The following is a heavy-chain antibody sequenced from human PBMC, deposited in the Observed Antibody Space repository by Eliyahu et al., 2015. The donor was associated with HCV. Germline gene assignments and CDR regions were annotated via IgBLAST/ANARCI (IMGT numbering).Heavy chain of an antibody. CDR1: GGSITTYY. V-gene: IGHV4-59*01. J-gene: IGHJ5*02. CDR3: ASGGGGIAVAGTGGWFDP. CDR2: IHYSGST. Sequence: QVQLQESGPGLVKPSETLSLTCIVSGGSITTYYWXWIRQPPGKGLEWIGYIHYSGSTNYNPSLKSRVTIXLDTSKNQFSLKLTSVTAADTAVYYCASGGGGIAVAGTGGWFDPWGQGTLVTVSS. D-gene: IGHD6-19*01.